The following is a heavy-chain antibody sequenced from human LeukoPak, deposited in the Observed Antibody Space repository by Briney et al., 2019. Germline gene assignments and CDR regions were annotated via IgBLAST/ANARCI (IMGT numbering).Heavy chain of an antibody. CDR2: INHSGST. V-gene: IGHV4-34*01. D-gene: IGHD6-6*01. J-gene: IGHJ4*02. CDR1: GGSFSGYY. Sequence: SETLPLTCAVYGGSFSGYYWSWIRQPPGKGLEWIGEINHSGSTNYNPSLKSRVTISVDTSKNQFSLKLSSVTAADTAVYYCARGNGARSRTGYFDYWGQGTLVTVSS. CDR3: ARGNGARSRTGYFDY.